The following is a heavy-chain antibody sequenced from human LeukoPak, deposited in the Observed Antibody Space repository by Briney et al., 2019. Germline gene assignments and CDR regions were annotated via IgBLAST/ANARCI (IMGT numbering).Heavy chain of an antibody. J-gene: IGHJ4*02. CDR2: INPNSGGT. D-gene: IGHD3-10*01. CDR1: GYTFTGYY. CDR3: ARSRRMVRGVIAYFDY. V-gene: IGHV1-2*06. Sequence: ASVKVSCKASGYTFTGYYMHWVRQAPGQGLEWMGRINPNSGGTNYAQKFQGRVTMTTDTSIRTANMEPSRLRSDDTAVYYCARSRRMVRGVIAYFDYWGQGTLVTVSS.